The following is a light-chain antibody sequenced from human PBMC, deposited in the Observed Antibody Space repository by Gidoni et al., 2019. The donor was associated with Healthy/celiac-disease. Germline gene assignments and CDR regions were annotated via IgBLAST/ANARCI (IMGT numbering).Light chain of an antibody. CDR1: QSVNSRY. Sequence: EIVLTQSPGTLSLSPGERATLSCRASQSVNSRYLGWYQQKPGRAPRLLIYGATSRATGIPDRFSGSGSGTDFTLTISTLEPEDFAVYYCQQYGSSPLTFGGXTKVEIK. J-gene: IGKJ4*01. CDR2: GAT. V-gene: IGKV3-20*01. CDR3: QQYGSSPLT.